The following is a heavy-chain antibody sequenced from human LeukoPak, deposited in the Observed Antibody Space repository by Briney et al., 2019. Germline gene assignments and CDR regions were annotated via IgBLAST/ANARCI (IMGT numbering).Heavy chain of an antibody. J-gene: IGHJ4*02. V-gene: IGHV1-3*01. CDR1: GYSFTTYG. CDR2: ITPGNGNT. Sequence: ASVKVCCKASGYSFTTYGLHWVSQAPGQRPEWMGWITPGNGNTKYSQKFQGRVAITRDTTASTASLDLSSLRSEDTAVYYCAREAPSSTWSFDNWGQGTLVTVSS. CDR3: AREAPSSTWSFDN. D-gene: IGHD6-13*01.